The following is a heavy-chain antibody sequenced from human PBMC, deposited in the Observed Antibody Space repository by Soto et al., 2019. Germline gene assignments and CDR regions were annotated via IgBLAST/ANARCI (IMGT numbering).Heavy chain of an antibody. Sequence: SETLSLTCTVSGGSISGYYWSWIRQPPGKGLEWIGCIYYSGSTNYNPSLMSRVTISVDTSKKHFSLKLSSVTAADTAVYYCARASDSSRSWFDPWGQGTLVTVS. D-gene: IGHD3-22*01. CDR2: IYYSGST. CDR1: GGSISGYY. CDR3: ARASDSSRSWFDP. J-gene: IGHJ5*02. V-gene: IGHV4-59*01.